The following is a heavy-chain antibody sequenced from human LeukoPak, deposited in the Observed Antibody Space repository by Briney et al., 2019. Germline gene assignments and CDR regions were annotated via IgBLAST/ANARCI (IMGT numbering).Heavy chain of an antibody. CDR3: AKDYGSGSYPDYYYMDV. J-gene: IGHJ6*03. D-gene: IGHD3-10*01. CDR1: GFTFDDYA. Sequence: GRSLRLSCAASGFTFDDYAMHWVRQAPGKGLEWVSGISWNSGSIGYADSVKGRFTISRDNAKNSLYLQMNSLRAEDTALYYCAKDYGSGSYPDYYYMDVWGKGTTVTVSS. CDR2: ISWNSGSI. V-gene: IGHV3-9*01.